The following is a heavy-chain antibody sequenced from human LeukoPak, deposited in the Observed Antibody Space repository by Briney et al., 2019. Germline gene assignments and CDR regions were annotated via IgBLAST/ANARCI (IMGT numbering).Heavy chain of an antibody. CDR2: IKEDGSEK. Sequence: GGSLRLSCAASGFTFSTHAMHWVRQAPAKGLEWVANIKEDGSEKYYVDSVKGRFTISRDNAKNSLYLQMNSLRDEDRAVYYCARDYGGYPGFFDYWGQGTLVTVSS. V-gene: IGHV3-7*01. CDR1: GFTFSTHA. CDR3: ARDYGGYPGFFDY. J-gene: IGHJ4*02. D-gene: IGHD4-23*01.